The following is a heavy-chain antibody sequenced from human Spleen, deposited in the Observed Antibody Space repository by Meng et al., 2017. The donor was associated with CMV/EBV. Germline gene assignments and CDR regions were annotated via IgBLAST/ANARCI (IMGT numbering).Heavy chain of an antibody. Sequence: GGSLRLSCAASGFTFSGSAMHWVRQTPGKGLEWVGRSRNKANRYTTEYAASVKGRFTVSRDESKNSLYLQMNSLKTEDTAVYYCVRGYNSFDSWGQGTLVTVSS. V-gene: IGHV3-72*01. D-gene: IGHD1-1*01. CDR3: VRGYNSFDS. CDR2: SRNKANRYTT. J-gene: IGHJ4*02. CDR1: GFTFSGSA.